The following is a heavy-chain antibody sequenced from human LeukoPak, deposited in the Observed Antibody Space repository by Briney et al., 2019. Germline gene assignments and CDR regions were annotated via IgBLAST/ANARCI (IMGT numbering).Heavy chain of an antibody. CDR2: IRYGGSNK. D-gene: IGHD3-10*01. CDR3: AKGKNTGSYLSHVDY. J-gene: IGHJ4*02. V-gene: IGHV3-30*02. CDR1: GFTFSSYG. Sequence: GGSLRLSCAASGFTFSSYGMHWVRQAPGKGLEWVAFIRYGGSNKYYADSVKGRFTISRDNSKNTLYLQMNSLRTEDTALYCCAKGKNTGSYLSHVDYWGQGTLVTVSS.